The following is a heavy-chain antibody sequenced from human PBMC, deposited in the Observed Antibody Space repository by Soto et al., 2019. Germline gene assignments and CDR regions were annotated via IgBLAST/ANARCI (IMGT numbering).Heavy chain of an antibody. J-gene: IGHJ5*02. V-gene: IGHV4-39*01. CDR1: GGSISSSSYY. D-gene: IGHD3-10*01. CDR3: ARHFAEFNWFDP. CDR2: IYYSGST. Sequence: QLQLQESGPGLVKPSETLSLTCTVSGGSISSSSYYWGWIRQPPGKGLEWIGSIYYSGSTYYNPSLKSRVTISVDTSKNQFSLKLSSVTAADTAVYYCARHFAEFNWFDPWGQGTLVTVSS.